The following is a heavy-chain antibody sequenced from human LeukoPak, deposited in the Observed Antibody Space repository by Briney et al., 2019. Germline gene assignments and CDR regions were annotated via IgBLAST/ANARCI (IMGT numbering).Heavy chain of an antibody. Sequence: GESLQISCKGSGYSFTSYWIGWVRQMPGKGLEWMGIIFPGDSDTRYSPSLQGQVTISVDKSVSTAYLQWSSLKASDTAMYYCATVGTTGTRWFDPWGQGTLVTVSS. CDR3: ATVGTTGTRWFDP. J-gene: IGHJ5*02. V-gene: IGHV5-51*01. CDR1: GYSFTSYW. CDR2: IFPGDSDT. D-gene: IGHD1-1*01.